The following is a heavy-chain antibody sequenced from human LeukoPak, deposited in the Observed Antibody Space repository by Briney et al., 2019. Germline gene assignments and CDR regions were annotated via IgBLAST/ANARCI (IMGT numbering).Heavy chain of an antibody. D-gene: IGHD3-16*01. V-gene: IGHV3-64*01. CDR3: AKDRGSKSVGFIRYYYNGIDV. J-gene: IGHJ6*02. CDR1: GFTFSTYS. Sequence: SGGSLRLSCAASGFTFSTYSMHWVRQAPGKGLEYVSGISSNGGSTYYANSVKARFTISRDNSKETLYLQMGSLRAEDMAVYYCAKDRGSKSVGFIRYYYNGIDVWGQGTTVTVSS. CDR2: ISSNGGST.